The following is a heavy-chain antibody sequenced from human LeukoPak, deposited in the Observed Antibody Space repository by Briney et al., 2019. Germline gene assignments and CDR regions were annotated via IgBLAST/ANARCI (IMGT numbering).Heavy chain of an antibody. V-gene: IGHV3-48*03. CDR2: ISSSGNSI. D-gene: IGHD6-19*01. CDR3: ARVGNGPVARNYYYYGMDV. CDR1: GFSFKSYE. J-gene: IGHJ6*02. Sequence: GGSLRLSCAASGFSFKSYEMTWVRQAPGKGLEWVSYISSSGNSIYYADSVKGRFTISRDSAKSSLYLEMNSLRGEDTALYYCARVGNGPVARNYYYYGMDVWRQGTTVTVSS.